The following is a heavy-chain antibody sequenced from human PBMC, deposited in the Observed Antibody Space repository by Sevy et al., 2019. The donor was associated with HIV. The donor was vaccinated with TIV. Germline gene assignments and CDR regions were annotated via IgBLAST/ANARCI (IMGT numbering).Heavy chain of an antibody. CDR1: GFTFGDYA. Sequence: GGCLRLSCTASGFTFGDYAMSWFRQAPGKGLEWVGFIRSKTYGGTTEYAASVKGRFTISRYDSKSIAYLQMNSLKTEDTAVYYCSREGSEGTVAQPDAFDFWGQGTMVTVSS. V-gene: IGHV3-49*03. D-gene: IGHD6-19*01. CDR2: IRSKTYGGTT. CDR3: SREGSEGTVAQPDAFDF. J-gene: IGHJ3*01.